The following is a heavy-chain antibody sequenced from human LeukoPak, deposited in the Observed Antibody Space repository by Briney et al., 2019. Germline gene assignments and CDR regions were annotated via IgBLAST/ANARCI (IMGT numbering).Heavy chain of an antibody. CDR1: GGTFSSCA. D-gene: IGHD1-1*01. J-gene: IGHJ4*02. Sequence: SVKVSCKASGGTFSSCAISWVRQAPGQGLEWLGRVIPIFGIANYAQKFRGRVTITADKSTSTAYMELSSLRSEDTAVYYCARVNLQNWNQPPRPGRYYFDYWGQGTLVTVSS. CDR3: ARVNLQNWNQPPRPGRYYFDY. V-gene: IGHV1-69*04. CDR2: VIPIFGIA.